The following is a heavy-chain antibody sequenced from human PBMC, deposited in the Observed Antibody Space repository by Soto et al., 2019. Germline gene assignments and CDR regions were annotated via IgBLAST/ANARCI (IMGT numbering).Heavy chain of an antibody. V-gene: IGHV1-2*02. CDR1: GYTFTAYF. CDR2: INPNHGGT. J-gene: IGHJ3*02. Sequence: QVHLVQSGAEVEKPGASVKVSCNTSGYTFTAYFMHWVRQAPGQGLEWMGWINPNHGGTDYAQKFQGRVTMTRDTSTTTFYMELSSLRSDDTAVYFCARARLSGRLGYFDMWGQGTKVTVSS. D-gene: IGHD1-26*01. CDR3: ARARLSGRLGYFDM.